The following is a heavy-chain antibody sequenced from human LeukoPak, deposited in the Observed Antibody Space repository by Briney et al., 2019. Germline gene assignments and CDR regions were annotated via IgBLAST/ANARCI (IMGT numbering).Heavy chain of an antibody. CDR2: IYYSGST. V-gene: IGHV4-59*01. CDR3: ARVRNYYYYGLDV. CDR1: GGSISSYY. J-gene: IGHJ6*02. Sequence: PSETLSLTCTVSGGSISSYYWSWIRQPPGKGVEWIGYIYYSGSTNYNPSLKSRVTISVDTSKNQFSLKLSSVTAADTAVYYCARVRNYYYYGLDVWGQGTTVTVSS.